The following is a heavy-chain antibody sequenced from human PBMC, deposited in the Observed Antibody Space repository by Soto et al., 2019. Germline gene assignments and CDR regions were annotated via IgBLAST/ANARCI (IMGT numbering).Heavy chain of an antibody. V-gene: IGHV1-2*04. D-gene: IGHD3-10*01. J-gene: IGHJ6*02. Sequence: ASVKVSSKASGYTFTGYYMHWVRQAPVQGLEWMGWISPNSGGTNYAQKFQGWVTMTRDTSISTAYMGLSRLRSDDTAVYYCARERGSGRFYYGMDVWGQGTTVPVSS. CDR2: ISPNSGGT. CDR1: GYTFTGYY. CDR3: ARERGSGRFYYGMDV.